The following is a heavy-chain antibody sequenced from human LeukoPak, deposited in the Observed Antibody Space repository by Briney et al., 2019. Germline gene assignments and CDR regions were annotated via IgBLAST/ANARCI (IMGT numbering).Heavy chain of an antibody. D-gene: IGHD2-2*01. CDR3: ARHGGLGYCSSTSCYRAAGSLGY. Sequence: SETLSLTCAVSGYSISSGYYWGWIRQPPGKGLEWIGSIYHSGSTYYNPSPKSRVTISVDTSKNQFSLKLSSVTAADTAVYYCARHGGLGYCSSTSCYRAAGSLGYWGQGTLVTVSS. CDR1: GYSISSGYY. CDR2: IYHSGST. J-gene: IGHJ4*02. V-gene: IGHV4-38-2*01.